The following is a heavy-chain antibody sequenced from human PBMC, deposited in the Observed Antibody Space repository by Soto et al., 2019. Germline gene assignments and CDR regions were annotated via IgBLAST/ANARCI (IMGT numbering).Heavy chain of an antibody. CDR2: IMPIFRAP. CDR1: GGAFSDYA. CDR3: ASWLKGPDIGNYYYGMDV. V-gene: IGHV1-69*12. Sequence: QVQLVQSGAEVKKPGSSVKVSCKASGGAFSDYAFSWVRQAPGQGLEWLGGIMPIFRAPDYAQKFQGRVTITVDELTRTAYLEMNTLRSEDTALYYCASWLKGPDIGNYYYGMDVWGQGTTVPVS. D-gene: IGHD2-15*01. J-gene: IGHJ6*02.